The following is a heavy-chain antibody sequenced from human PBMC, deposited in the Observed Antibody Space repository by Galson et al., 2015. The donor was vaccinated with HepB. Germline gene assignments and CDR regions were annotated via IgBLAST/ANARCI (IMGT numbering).Heavy chain of an antibody. CDR3: ARDFGFDFWNGFSPDYYYYALDV. V-gene: IGHV3-30-3*01. D-gene: IGHD3-3*01. CDR2: ISYDDNHK. CDR1: GLIFSNYA. J-gene: IGHJ6*02. Sequence: SLRLSCAASGLIFSNYAMYWVRQAPGKGLEWVAVISYDDNHKYYADSVTGRFTISRDNSKNTVFLEMNTLRGEDTAVYYCARDFGFDFWNGFSPDYYYYALDVWGQETTVTVSS.